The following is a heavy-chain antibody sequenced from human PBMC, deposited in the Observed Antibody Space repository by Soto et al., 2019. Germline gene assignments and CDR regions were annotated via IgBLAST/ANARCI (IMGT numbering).Heavy chain of an antibody. CDR2: IYYSGST. D-gene: IGHD3-16*01. CDR3: ARHINYAGIMITQPSGVVVLLNWFDP. J-gene: IGHJ5*02. CDR1: GGSISSSSYY. Sequence: PLETLSLTCTVSGGSISSSSYYWGWIRQPPGKGLEWIGSIYYSGSTYYNPSLKSRVTISVDTSKNQFSLKLSSVTAADTAVYYCARHINYAGIMITQPSGVVVLLNWFDPWGQGTLVTVSS. V-gene: IGHV4-39*01.